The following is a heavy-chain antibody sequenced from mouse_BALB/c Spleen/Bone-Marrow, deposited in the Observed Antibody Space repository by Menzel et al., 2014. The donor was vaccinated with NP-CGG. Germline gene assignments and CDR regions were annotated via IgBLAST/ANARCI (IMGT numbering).Heavy chain of an antibody. CDR1: GFTFSSFG. D-gene: IGHD1-1*01. J-gene: IGHJ2*01. V-gene: IGHV5-17*02. CDR2: ISSGSSTL. Sequence: DVMLVESGGGLVQPGGSRKLSCAASGFTFSSFGMHWVRQAPEKGLEWVAYISSGSSTLYYADTVMGRFTISRDNPKNTLFLQMTSLRSEDTAMYYCARSGSSSGYFDYWGQGTTLTVSS. CDR3: ARSGSSSGYFDY.